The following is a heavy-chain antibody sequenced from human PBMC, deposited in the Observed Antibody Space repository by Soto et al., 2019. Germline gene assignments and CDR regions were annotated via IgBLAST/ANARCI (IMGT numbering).Heavy chain of an antibody. CDR1: GYTFTSYA. CDR2: INAGNGNT. J-gene: IGHJ5*02. D-gene: IGHD6-13*01. CDR3: ARDQPGIAAAGTSNWFYP. V-gene: IGHV1-3*01. Sequence: QVQLVQSGAEVKKPGASVKVSCKASGYTFTSYAMHWVRQAPGQRLEWMGWINAGNGNTKYSQKFQGRVTITRDTSASTAYMELSSLRSEDTAVYYCARDQPGIAAAGTSNWFYPWGQGTLVTVSS.